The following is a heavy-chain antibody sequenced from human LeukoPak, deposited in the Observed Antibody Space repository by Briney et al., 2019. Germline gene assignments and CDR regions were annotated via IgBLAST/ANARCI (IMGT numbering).Heavy chain of an antibody. Sequence: GASVTVSCKASGYTFTIYGISWVRQAPGQGLEWMGWISAYNGNTNYAQKLQGRVTMTTDTSTSTAYMELRSLRSDDTAVYYCARDQGYYDSSAYNWFDPWGQGTLVTVS. D-gene: IGHD3-22*01. J-gene: IGHJ5*02. CDR1: GYTFTIYG. CDR2: ISAYNGNT. V-gene: IGHV1-18*01. CDR3: ARDQGYYDSSAYNWFDP.